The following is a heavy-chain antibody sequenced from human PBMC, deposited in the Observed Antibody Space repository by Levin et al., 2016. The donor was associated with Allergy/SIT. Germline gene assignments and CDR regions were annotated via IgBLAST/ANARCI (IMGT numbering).Heavy chain of an antibody. V-gene: IGHV4-59*01. Sequence: SETLSLTCTVSGGSISSYYWSWIRQPPGKGLEWIGYIYYSGSTNYNPSLKSRVTISVDTSKNQFSLKLSSVTAADTAVYYCARGGGWNYYGSGSYRETYGMDVWGQGTTVTVSS. CDR3: ARGGGWNYYGSGSYRETYGMDV. J-gene: IGHJ6*02. D-gene: IGHD3-10*01. CDR2: IYYSGST. CDR1: GGSISSYY.